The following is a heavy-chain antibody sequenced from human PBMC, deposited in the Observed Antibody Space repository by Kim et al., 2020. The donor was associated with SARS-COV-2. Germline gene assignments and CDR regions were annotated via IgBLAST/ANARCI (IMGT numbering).Heavy chain of an antibody. D-gene: IGHD2-2*01. V-gene: IGHV4-4*02. CDR3: ARGSTSPNYYYGMDV. Sequence: SETLSLTCAVSGVSISSSNWWTWVRQPPGKGLEWIGDIYHSGSTNYNPSLKSRVTISVDKSKSQFSLNLSSVTAADTAVYYCARGSTSPNYYYGMDVWGQGTTVTVSS. J-gene: IGHJ6*02. CDR2: IYHSGST. CDR1: GVSISSSNW.